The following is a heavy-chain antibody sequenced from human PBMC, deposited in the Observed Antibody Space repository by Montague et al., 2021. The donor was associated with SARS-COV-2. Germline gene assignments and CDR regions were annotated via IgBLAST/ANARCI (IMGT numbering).Heavy chain of an antibody. V-gene: IGHV4-59*01. CDR3: ARVFPRWLQFDPYFDY. D-gene: IGHD5-24*01. J-gene: IGHJ4*02. CDR1: GGSISSYY. Sequence: SETLSLTCTVSGGSISSYYWSWIRQPPGKGLEWIGYIYYSGSTNYNPSLKSRVTISVDTSKNQFSLKLSSVTAADTAVYYCARVFPRWLQFDPYFDYWAREPWSPPPQ. CDR2: IYYSGST.